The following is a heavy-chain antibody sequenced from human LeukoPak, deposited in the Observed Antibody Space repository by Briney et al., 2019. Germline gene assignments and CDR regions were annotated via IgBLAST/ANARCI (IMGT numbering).Heavy chain of an antibody. CDR3: ARAIADTAMVYFDY. J-gene: IGHJ4*02. CDR2: IYYSGRT. D-gene: IGHD5-18*01. Sequence: SETLSLTCTVSDGSISSGDYYWSWIRQPPGKGLEWIGYIYYSGRTYYNPSLKSRVTISVDTSKNQFSLKLSSVTAADTAVYYCARAIADTAMVYFDYWGQGTLVTVSS. CDR1: DGSISSGDYY. V-gene: IGHV4-30-4*08.